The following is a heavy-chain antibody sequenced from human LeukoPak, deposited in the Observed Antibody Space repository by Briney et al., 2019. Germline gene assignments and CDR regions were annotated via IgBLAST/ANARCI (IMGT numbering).Heavy chain of an antibody. J-gene: IGHJ4*02. D-gene: IGHD2-8*01. CDR1: GFTFSSYA. CDR2: ISYDGSDK. V-gene: IGHV3-30*04. CDR3: AREVVAVLPDASTNDY. Sequence: GGSLRLSCAASGFTFSSYAMHWVRQAPGQGLEWVALISYDGSDKYYADTVEGRFTISRDNSKSTVQLQMNSLRTEDTAVYFCAREVVAVLPDASTNDYWGQGALVFVSS.